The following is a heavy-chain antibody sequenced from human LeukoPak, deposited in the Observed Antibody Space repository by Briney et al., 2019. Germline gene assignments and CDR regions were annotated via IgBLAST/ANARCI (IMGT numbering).Heavy chain of an antibody. J-gene: IGHJ6*02. CDR2: IYSGGST. V-gene: IGHV3-66*01. CDR3: ARASDYGDSRHYYYYYGMDV. CDR1: GFTVSSNY. D-gene: IGHD4-17*01. Sequence: PGGSLRLSCAASGFTVSSNYMSWVRQAPGKGLEWVSVIYSGGSTYYADSVKGRFTISRDNSKNTLYLQMNSLRAEDTAVYYCARASDYGDSRHYYYYYGMDVWGQGTTVTVSS.